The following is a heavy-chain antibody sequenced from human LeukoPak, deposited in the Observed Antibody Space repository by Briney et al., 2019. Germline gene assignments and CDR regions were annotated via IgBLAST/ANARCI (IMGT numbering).Heavy chain of an antibody. CDR1: GGTFSSYA. D-gene: IGHD3-22*01. CDR2: FIPIFGIA. V-gene: IGHV1-69*05. J-gene: IGHJ4*02. CDR3: SRDMGYYDSSGYYLY. Sequence: SVKVSCKASGGTFSSYAISWVRQAPGQGLEWMGRFIPIFGIANYAQKFQGRVTITTDESTSTAYMELSSLRSEDTAVYYCSRDMGYYDSSGYYLYWRQGTLVTVSS.